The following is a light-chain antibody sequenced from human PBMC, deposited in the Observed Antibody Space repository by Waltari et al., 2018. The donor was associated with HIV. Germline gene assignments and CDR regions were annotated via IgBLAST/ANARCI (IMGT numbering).Light chain of an antibody. Sequence: ELVLTQSPASLSVCLGERATLSRRPSLGVSSNLAWYQKKPGQAPRLLMSGAFTRATGTPARFSGGGSETEFTHTNTSLQSEDFAVYYGQQYNHWPTCTLGQGTKVEIK. CDR2: GAF. V-gene: IGKV3-15*01. CDR1: LGVSSN. CDR3: QQYNHWPTCT. J-gene: IGKJ1*01.